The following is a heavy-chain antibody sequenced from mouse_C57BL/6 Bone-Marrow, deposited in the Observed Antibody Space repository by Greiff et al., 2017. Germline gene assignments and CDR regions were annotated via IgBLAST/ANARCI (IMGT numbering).Heavy chain of an antibody. V-gene: IGHV1-50*01. D-gene: IGHD3-3*01. CDR2: IDPSDSST. Sequence: VQLQQPGAELVKPGASVKLSCKASGYTFTSYWMQWVKQRPGQGLEWIGEIDPSDSSTNYNQKFKGKATLTVDTSSSTAYMQLSSLTSEDSAVYYCARGGPLDYWGQGTTLTVSS. CDR1: GYTFTSYW. J-gene: IGHJ2*01. CDR3: ARGGPLDY.